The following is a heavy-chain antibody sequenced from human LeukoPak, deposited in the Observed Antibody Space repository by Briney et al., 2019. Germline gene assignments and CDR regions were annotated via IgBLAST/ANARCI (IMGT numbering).Heavy chain of an antibody. J-gene: IGHJ4*02. CDR2: INHSGST. D-gene: IGHD4-23*01. V-gene: IGHV4-34*01. Sequence: PSETLSLTCAVYGGSFSGYYWSWIRQPPGKGLEWIGEINHSGSTNYNPSLKSRVTISVDTSKNQFSLKLSSVTAADTAVYYCASDKNSGSRFDYWGQGTLVTVSS. CDR3: ASDKNSGSRFDY. CDR1: GGSFSGYY.